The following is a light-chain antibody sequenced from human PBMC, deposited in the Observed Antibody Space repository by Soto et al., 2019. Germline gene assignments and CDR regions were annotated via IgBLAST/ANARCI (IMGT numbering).Light chain of an antibody. V-gene: IGLV2-11*01. CDR2: DVT. Sequence: QPALTQPRSVSGSPGQSVTISCTGSSSDVGGYNYVSWYQQHPGKAPKLIIYDVTKRPSGVPDRFSGSKSGNTASLTISGLQAEDEADYHCCSYAGSGAFVFGAGTKVTVL. J-gene: IGLJ1*01. CDR3: CSYAGSGAFV. CDR1: SSDVGGYNY.